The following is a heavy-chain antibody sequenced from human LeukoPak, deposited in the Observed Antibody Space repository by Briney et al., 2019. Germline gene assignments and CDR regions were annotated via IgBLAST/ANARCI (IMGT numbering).Heavy chain of an antibody. J-gene: IGHJ4*02. CDR2: INHSGST. D-gene: IGHD3-10*01. V-gene: IGHV4-34*01. CDR1: GGSFSGYY. Sequence: SETLSLTCAVYGGSFSGYYWSWIRQPPGKGLEWIGEINHSGSTNYNPSLKSRVTISVDMSKNQFSLKLSSATAADTAVYYCARGDDSGSYFPFDYWGQGTLVTVSS. CDR3: ARGDDSGSYFPFDY.